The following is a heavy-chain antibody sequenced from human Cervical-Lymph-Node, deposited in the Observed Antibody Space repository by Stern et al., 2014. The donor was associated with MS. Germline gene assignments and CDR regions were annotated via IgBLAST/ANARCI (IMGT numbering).Heavy chain of an antibody. CDR3: VRAAPYDNVWGSYRSDYGMAV. Sequence: QVQLQESGPGLVKPSQTLSLTCTVSGGSISSGSYYWGWVRQHPGKGLEWIGYIQYSGKPYYNPSLKSLVTISRDTSQNQFSLELSSVTAADTAVYHCVRAAPYDNVWGSYRSDYGMAVWGQGTTVIVS. D-gene: IGHD3-16*02. J-gene: IGHJ6*02. CDR2: IQYSGKP. CDR1: GGSISSGSYY. V-gene: IGHV4-31*01.